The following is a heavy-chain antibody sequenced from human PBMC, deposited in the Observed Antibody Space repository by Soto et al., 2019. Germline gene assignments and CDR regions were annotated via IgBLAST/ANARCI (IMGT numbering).Heavy chain of an antibody. J-gene: IGHJ4*02. CDR2: ISSSGSTI. D-gene: IGHD1-26*01. V-gene: IGHV3-48*03. CDR3: ARDVGDEWELVN. Sequence: EVQLVESGGGLVQPGGSLRLSCAASGFTFSSYEMNWVRQAPGKGMEWVSYISSSGSTIYYADSVKGRFTISRDNAKNSLYLQMNSLRAEDTAVYYCARDVGDEWELVNWGQGTLVTVSS. CDR1: GFTFSSYE.